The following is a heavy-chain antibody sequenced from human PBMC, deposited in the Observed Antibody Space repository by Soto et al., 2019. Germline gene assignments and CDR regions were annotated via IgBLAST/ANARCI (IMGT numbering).Heavy chain of an antibody. CDR3: ARGYDILTGYYYFDY. D-gene: IGHD3-9*01. Sequence: SETLSLTCTVSGGSISSYYWSWIRQPPGKGLEWIGYIYYSGSTNYNPSLKSRVTISVDTSKNQFSLKLSSVTAADTAVYYCARGYDILTGYYYFDYWGQGTLVTV. CDR1: GGSISSYY. J-gene: IGHJ4*02. V-gene: IGHV4-59*08. CDR2: IYYSGST.